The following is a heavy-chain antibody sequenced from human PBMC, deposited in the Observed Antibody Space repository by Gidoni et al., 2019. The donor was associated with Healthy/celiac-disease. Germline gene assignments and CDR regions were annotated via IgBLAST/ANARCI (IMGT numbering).Heavy chain of an antibody. V-gene: IGHV4-4*07. J-gene: IGHJ6*02. CDR1: GGSISSYS. CDR2: IYTSGST. D-gene: IGHD3-3*01. CDR3: ARGGDFWSGYQDYYYYGMDV. Sequence: QVQLQESGPGLVTPSETLSLTCTASGGSISSYSWSWIRQPAGKGLEWIGRIYTSGSTNYNPSLKSRVTMSVDTSKNQFSLKLSSVTAADTAVYYCARGGDFWSGYQDYYYYGMDVWGQGTTVTVSS.